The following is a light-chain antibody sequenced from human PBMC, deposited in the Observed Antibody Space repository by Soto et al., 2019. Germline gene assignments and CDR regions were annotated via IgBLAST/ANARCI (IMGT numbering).Light chain of an antibody. Sequence: DIVMTQSPDSLAVSLGERATINCKSSQSVLYSSNNKNYLAWYQQKPGQLPKLLIYWASTRESGVPDRFSGSGSGTDFILTISSLQAEDVAVYYCQQYYSTLLTFGGGTKVEIK. J-gene: IGKJ4*01. CDR3: QQYYSTLLT. CDR1: QSVLYSSNNKNY. V-gene: IGKV4-1*01. CDR2: WAS.